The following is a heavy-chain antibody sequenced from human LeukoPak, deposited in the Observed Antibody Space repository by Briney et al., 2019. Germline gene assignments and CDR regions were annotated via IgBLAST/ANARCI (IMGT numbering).Heavy chain of an antibody. V-gene: IGHV3-74*01. D-gene: IGHD3-9*01. CDR2: INRDGRST. CDR3: ARHPYDILTDPSFDY. Sequence: GGSLRLSCAASGFTFSSDWMHWVRQAPGKGLVWVSRINRDGRSTTYADSVKGRFTISRDNAKNTLYLQMNSLRAEDTAVYYCARHPYDILTDPSFDYWGQGTLVTVSS. CDR1: GFTFSSDW. J-gene: IGHJ4*02.